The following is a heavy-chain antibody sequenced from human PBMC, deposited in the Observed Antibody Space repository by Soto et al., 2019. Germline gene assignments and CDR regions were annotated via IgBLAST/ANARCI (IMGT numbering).Heavy chain of an antibody. J-gene: IGHJ4*02. CDR1: GGSISSGGYY. V-gene: IGHV4-31*01. D-gene: IGHD3-16*02. CDR3: ARVPLS. Sequence: QVQLQESGPGLVKPSQTLSLTCTVSGGSISSGGYYWNWVRQHPGKGLEWIGYIYYSGRTYYNPSHKRQVTRSVHTSKNPFSLKLRSVTAADTAVYYWARVPLSWGQGTLVTVSS. CDR2: IYYSGRT.